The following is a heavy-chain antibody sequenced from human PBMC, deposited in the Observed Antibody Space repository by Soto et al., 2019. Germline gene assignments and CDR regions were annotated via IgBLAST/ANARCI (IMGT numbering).Heavy chain of an antibody. CDR3: AKVAHSTGTFDY. V-gene: IGHV3-30*18. CDR1: GFTFSTYG. D-gene: IGHD3-3*02. CDR2: ISYDGSNE. J-gene: IGHJ4*02. Sequence: GGSLRLSCAASGFTFSTYGMHWVRQAPGKGLEWVAVISYDGSNEYYADSVEGRFTISRDNSKNTLYLQMNSLRAEDAAVYYCAKVAHSTGTFDYWGQGTLVTVSS.